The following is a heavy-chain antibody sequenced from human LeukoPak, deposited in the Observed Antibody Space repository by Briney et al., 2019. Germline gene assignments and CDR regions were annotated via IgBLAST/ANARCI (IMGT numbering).Heavy chain of an antibody. CDR3: ARKEPYSGCLDY. CDR2: ISSSGSTI. J-gene: IGHJ4*02. Sequence: GGSLRLSCTASEFTFGDFAISWVRQAPGKGLEWVSYISSSGSTIYYADSVKGRFTISRDNAKNSLYLQMNSLRAEDTAMYYCARKEPYSGCLDYWGQGTLVTVSS. D-gene: IGHD6-19*01. V-gene: IGHV3-11*01. CDR1: EFTFGDFA.